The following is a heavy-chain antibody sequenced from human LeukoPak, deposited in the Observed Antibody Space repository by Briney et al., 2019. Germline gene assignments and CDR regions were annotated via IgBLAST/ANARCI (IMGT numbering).Heavy chain of an antibody. V-gene: IGHV1-2*02. CDR1: GYSLTGYY. J-gene: IGHJ4*02. Sequence: ASVTVSFTASGYSLTGYYIHWVRQAPGQGLEWMGWINPNSGGTNYAQKFQGRVTMTRDTSISTAYMELTRLRSDDTAVYYCARVVRGVMGATYYFDYWGQGTLVTVSS. CDR3: ARVVRGVMGATYYFDY. CDR2: INPNSGGT. D-gene: IGHD3-10*01.